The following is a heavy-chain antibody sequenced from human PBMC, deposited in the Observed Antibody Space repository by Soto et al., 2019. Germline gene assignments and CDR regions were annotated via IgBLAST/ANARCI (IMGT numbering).Heavy chain of an antibody. Sequence: QVQLQESGPGLVKPSETLSLTCTVSGGSISSYYWTWIRQPPGKGLEWIGYIYYSGSTNYNPSLXXXXXXXXXXXXXXXXXXXXXXXXXDTAVYYCARLDGYYHYMDVWGKGTTVTVSS. CDR2: IYYSGST. V-gene: IGHV4-59*01. CDR1: GGSISSYY. D-gene: IGHD3-10*01. J-gene: IGHJ6*03. CDR3: ARLDGYYHYMDV.